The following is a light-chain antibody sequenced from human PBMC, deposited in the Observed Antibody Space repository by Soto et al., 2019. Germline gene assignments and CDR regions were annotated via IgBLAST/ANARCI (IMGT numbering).Light chain of an antibody. J-gene: IGKJ4*01. Sequence: DIQMTQSPSSLSASVGDRVTITCRASQSISNHLNWYQQKPGKAPKLLIFAASSLQSGVPSRFSGSGSGTDFTLTVSSLQPEDFATYYCQQANSFPLTFGGGTKVDIK. CDR1: QSISNH. CDR2: AAS. V-gene: IGKV1-39*01. CDR3: QQANSFPLT.